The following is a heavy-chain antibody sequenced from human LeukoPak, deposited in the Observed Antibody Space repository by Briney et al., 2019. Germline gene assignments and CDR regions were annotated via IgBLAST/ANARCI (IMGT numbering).Heavy chain of an antibody. V-gene: IGHV3-21*01. Sequence: GGSLRLSCAASGCTFSSYSMSWVRQAPGKGLEWVSSISSSSYIYYADSVKGRFTISRDNAKNSLYLQMNSLRAEDTAVYYCARIFYYDSSGLNFDYWGQGTLVTVSS. CDR3: ARIFYYDSSGLNFDY. J-gene: IGHJ4*02. CDR2: ISSSSYI. CDR1: GCTFSSYS. D-gene: IGHD3-22*01.